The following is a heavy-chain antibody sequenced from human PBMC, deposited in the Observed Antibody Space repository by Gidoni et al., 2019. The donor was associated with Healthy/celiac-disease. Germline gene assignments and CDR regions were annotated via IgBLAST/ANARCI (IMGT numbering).Heavy chain of an antibody. J-gene: IGHJ4*02. V-gene: IGHV1-3*01. CDR3: ARLWYLSVPGEIEGSGWEREGFDY. Sequence: QVQLVQSGAEVKKPGASVKVSCKASGYTFTSYAMHWVRQAPGQRLEWMGWINAGNGNTKYSQKFQGRVTITRDTSASTAYMELSSLRSEDTAVYYCARLWYLSVPGEIEGSGWEREGFDYWGQGTLVTVSS. D-gene: IGHD6-19*01. CDR2: INAGNGNT. CDR1: GYTFTSYA.